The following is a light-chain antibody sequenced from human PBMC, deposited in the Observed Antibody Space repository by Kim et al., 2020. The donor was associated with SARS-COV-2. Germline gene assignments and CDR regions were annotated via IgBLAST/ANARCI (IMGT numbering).Light chain of an antibody. Sequence: TGTRGSGNSKYKVDWYQQRPGEGPRSVMRVVTGGIVGSKGDGIPDRFSGLGSGLNRYLTIKNIQEEDESDYHCGADHGSGSNFVYVFGTGTKVTVL. CDR2: VVTGGIVG. V-gene: IGLV9-49*01. CDR1: SGNSKYK. J-gene: IGLJ1*01. CDR3: GADHGSGSNFVYV.